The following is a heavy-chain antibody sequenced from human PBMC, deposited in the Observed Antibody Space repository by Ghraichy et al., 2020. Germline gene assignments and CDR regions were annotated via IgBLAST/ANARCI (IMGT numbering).Heavy chain of an antibody. CDR2: ICYSGST. J-gene: IGHJ6*02. CDR1: GGSISSSSYY. Sequence: SETLSLTCTVSGGSISSSSYYWGWIRQPPGKGLEWIGSICYSGSTYYNPSLKSRVTISVDTSKNQFSLKLSSVTAADTAVYYCASIYSSGWYYYYYYYGMDFWGQGTTVTVSS. CDR3: ASIYSSGWYYYYYYYGMDF. V-gene: IGHV4-39*01. D-gene: IGHD6-19*01.